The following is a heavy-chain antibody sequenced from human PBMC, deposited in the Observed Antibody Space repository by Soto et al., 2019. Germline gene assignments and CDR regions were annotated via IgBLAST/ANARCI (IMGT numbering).Heavy chain of an antibody. J-gene: IGHJ4*02. Sequence: GGSLRLSCAASGFTFRNYDMSWVRQAPGKGLEWVSAISARGGGPYYTESVRGRFTISRDNSKNTLYLQMNSLRVEDTAVFYGANRRGGPSVYYPEHNWGREPRFTVS. CDR3: ANRRGGPSVYYPEHN. CDR2: ISARGGGP. CDR1: GFTFRNYD. D-gene: IGHD3-10*01. V-gene: IGHV3-23*01.